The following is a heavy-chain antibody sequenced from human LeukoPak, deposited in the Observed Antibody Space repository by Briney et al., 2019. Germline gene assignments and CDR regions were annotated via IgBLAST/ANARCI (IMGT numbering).Heavy chain of an antibody. CDR2: IDPSDSYT. J-gene: IGHJ4*02. CDR1: GYSFTSYW. CDR3: ARGPSYYGSGSTYYFDY. D-gene: IGHD3-10*01. V-gene: IGHV5-10-1*01. Sequence: GESLKISCKGSGYSFTSYWISWVRQMPGKGLEWMGRIDPSDSYTNYSPSFQGHVTISADKSICTAYLQWSSLKASDTAMYYCARGPSYYGSGSTYYFDYWGQGTLVTVSS.